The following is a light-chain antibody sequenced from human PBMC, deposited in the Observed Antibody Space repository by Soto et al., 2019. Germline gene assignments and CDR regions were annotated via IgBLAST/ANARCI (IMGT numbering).Light chain of an antibody. CDR2: DAS. V-gene: IGKV1-5*01. Sequence: DIQMTQSPSTLSASVGDRVTITCRASQSISSWLAWYQQKPGKAPMLLIYDASSLESGVPSRFSGSGSATEFTLTISSLQPDDFATYYCQQHNSYPFTFGPGTKVDIK. J-gene: IGKJ3*01. CDR3: QQHNSYPFT. CDR1: QSISSW.